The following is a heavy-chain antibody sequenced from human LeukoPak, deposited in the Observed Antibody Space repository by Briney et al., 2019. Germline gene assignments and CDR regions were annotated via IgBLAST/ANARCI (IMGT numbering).Heavy chain of an antibody. CDR2: ISSSGNST. J-gene: IGHJ4*02. V-gene: IGHV3-23*01. CDR3: ARVGDGDYGGDY. CDR1: GFTFATYA. Sequence: PGGSLRLSCAASGFTFATYAVSWVRQAPGKGLEWVSAISSSGNSTYYAGSVKGRFTISRDNSKNTLYLQMNSLRAEDTAVYYCARVGDGDYGGDYWGQGTLVTVSS. D-gene: IGHD4-17*01.